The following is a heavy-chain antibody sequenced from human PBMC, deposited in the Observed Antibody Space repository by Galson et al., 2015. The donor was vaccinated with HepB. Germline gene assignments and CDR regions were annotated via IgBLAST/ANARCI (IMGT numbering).Heavy chain of an antibody. J-gene: IGHJ6*02. CDR1: GFSFDIYA. CDR3: AKGLLGGHCTSTSCNEPREYYYYSMEV. CDR2: ISGPGDTT. Sequence: SLRLSCAASGFSFDIYAMTWVRQGPGKGLEWVSAISGPGDTTYYADSVKGRFTVSSDNSKNTLYLQMNSLRGEDTAVYFCAKGLLGGHCTSTSCNEPREYYYYSMEVWGQGTTVTVSS. D-gene: IGHD2-2*01. V-gene: IGHV3-23*01.